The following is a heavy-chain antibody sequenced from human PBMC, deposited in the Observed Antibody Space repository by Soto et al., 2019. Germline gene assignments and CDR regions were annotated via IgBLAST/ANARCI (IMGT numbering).Heavy chain of an antibody. D-gene: IGHD4-17*01. CDR1: GFTFRSYA. Sequence: LRLSCAASGFTFRSYAMSWARQAPGKGLEWVSSLLRSGSSTYYADSVKGRFTISSDISANSLYLQMDSLRAEDTAVYYCAKDAVSGDGVWLLDAWGQGTVVTVSS. CDR2: LLRSGSST. J-gene: IGHJ5*02. CDR3: AKDAVSGDGVWLLDA. V-gene: IGHV3-23*01.